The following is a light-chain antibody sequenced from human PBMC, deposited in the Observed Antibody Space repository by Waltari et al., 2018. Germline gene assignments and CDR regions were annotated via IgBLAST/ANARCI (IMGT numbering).Light chain of an antibody. CDR3: QQYNGYSGT. J-gene: IGKJ1*01. CDR1: QGIGND. V-gene: IGKV1-6*02. Sequence: AIQMTQSPSSLSASVGDRVTISCRASQGIGNDLGWYQQKPGTAPKLLIYAASTLQSGGPSRFSGSGSGTDFTLTISSLQPEDFATYYCQQYNGYSGTFGQGTKVEIK. CDR2: AAS.